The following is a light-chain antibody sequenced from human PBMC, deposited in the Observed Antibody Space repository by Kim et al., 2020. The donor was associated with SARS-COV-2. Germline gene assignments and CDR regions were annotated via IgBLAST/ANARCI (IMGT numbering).Light chain of an antibody. CDR2: DAS. V-gene: IGKV3-11*01. CDR1: QSVSIY. J-gene: IGKJ4*01. CDR3: QKRDVWPPGSLT. Sequence: GARDTLPCRASQSVSIYFAWYQQSPGQVPRLLIYDASKRAAGIPTRFSGSGSGTDFTLTIDNLQPEDFAVYYCQKRDVWPPGSLTFGGGTKVDIK.